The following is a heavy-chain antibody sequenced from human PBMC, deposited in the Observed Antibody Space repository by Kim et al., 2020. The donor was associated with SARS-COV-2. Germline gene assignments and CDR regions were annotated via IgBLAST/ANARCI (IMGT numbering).Heavy chain of an antibody. D-gene: IGHD3-22*01. CDR3: ARVNDYDSSGYYY. CDR1: GGSISSSSYY. CDR2: IYYSGST. V-gene: IGHV4-39*07. Sequence: SETLSLTCTVSGGSISSSSYYWGWIRQPPGKGLEWIGSIYYSGSTYYNPSLKSRVTISVDTSKNQFSLKLSSVTAADTAVYYCARVNDYDSSGYYYWGQGTLVTVSS. J-gene: IGHJ4*02.